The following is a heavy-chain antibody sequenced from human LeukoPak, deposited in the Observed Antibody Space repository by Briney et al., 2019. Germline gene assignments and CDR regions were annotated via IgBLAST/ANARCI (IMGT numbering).Heavy chain of an antibody. D-gene: IGHD2-15*01. CDR1: GYTFTGYY. CDR2: INPNSGGT. CDR3: ARVRRSGGSCLGY. V-gene: IGHV1-2*02. J-gene: IGHJ4*02. Sequence: ASVKVSCKASGYTFTGYYMHWVRQAPGQGLEWMGWINPNSGGTNYAQKFQGRVTMTRDTSISTAYMELSRLRSDDTAVYYCARVRRSGGSCLGYWGQGTLVTVSS.